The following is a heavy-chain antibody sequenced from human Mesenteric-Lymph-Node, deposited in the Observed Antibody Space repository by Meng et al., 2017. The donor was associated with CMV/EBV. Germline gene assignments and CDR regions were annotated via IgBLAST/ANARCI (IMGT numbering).Heavy chain of an antibody. J-gene: IGHJ4*02. CDR3: ARGSSYDILTGYFDY. CDR2: INHSGST. CDR1: GGSFSGYY. D-gene: IGHD3-9*01. Sequence: VQLPRWGRGLLKPAETLALTCAVYGGSFSGYYWNWIRQSPEKGLEWIGEINHSGSTTYNPSFTSRIIISVDTSTNQISLNMSSVTAADTAVYYCARGSSYDILTGYFDYWGQGALVTVSS. V-gene: IGHV4-34*01.